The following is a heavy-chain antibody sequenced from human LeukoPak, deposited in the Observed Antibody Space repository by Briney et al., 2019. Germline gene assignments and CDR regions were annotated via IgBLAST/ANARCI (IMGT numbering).Heavy chain of an antibody. J-gene: IGHJ3*02. Sequence: SETLSLTCTVSGGSISSYYWGWIRQPPGKGLEWIGSIYYSGSTYYNPSLKSRVTISVDTSKNQFSLKLSSVTAADTAVYYCARRAVGASADIWGQGTMVTVS. V-gene: IGHV4-39*01. CDR1: GGSISSYY. D-gene: IGHD1-26*01. CDR2: IYYSGST. CDR3: ARRAVGASADI.